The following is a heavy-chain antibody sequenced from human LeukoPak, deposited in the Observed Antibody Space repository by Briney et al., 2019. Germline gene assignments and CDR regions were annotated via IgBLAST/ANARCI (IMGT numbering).Heavy chain of an antibody. CDR1: GFTFSTYE. Sequence: GGSLRLSCAASGFTFSTYEMNWVRLAPGKGLEWVSYISSSGSTIYYADSVKGRFTVSRDNPKNSVYLHMNSLRAEDTAVYYCARDARYCSGTACYVGSYYYYGMDVWGKGTTVTVSS. CDR3: ARDARYCSGTACYVGSYYYYGMDV. CDR2: ISSSGSTI. J-gene: IGHJ6*04. D-gene: IGHD2-2*01. V-gene: IGHV3-48*03.